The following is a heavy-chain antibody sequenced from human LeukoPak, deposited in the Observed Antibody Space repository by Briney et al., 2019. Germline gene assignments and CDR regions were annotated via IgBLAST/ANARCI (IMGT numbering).Heavy chain of an antibody. V-gene: IGHV1-8*01. D-gene: IGHD6-13*01. J-gene: IGHJ2*01. CDR1: GYTFTSYD. Sequence: ASVKVSCKASGYTFTSYDINWVRQATGQGLEWMGWMNPNSGNTGYAQKFQGSVTMTRNTSISTAYMELSSLRSEDTAVYYCARLTSSWTYWYFDLWGRGTLVTVSS. CDR3: ARLTSSWTYWYFDL. CDR2: MNPNSGNT.